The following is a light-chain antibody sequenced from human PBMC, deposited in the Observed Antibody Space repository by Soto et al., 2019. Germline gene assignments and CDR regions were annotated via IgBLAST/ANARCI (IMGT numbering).Light chain of an antibody. CDR2: KAS. Sequence: DIHMTQSPSTLSASVGDTFTITCRASQTISSWLAWYQQKPGKAPKLLIYKASTLQSGVPSRFRGSGSGTEFTLTISSLQPDDFATYYCQHYNSYSETFGQGTKVDIK. J-gene: IGKJ1*01. V-gene: IGKV1-5*03. CDR1: QTISSW. CDR3: QHYNSYSET.